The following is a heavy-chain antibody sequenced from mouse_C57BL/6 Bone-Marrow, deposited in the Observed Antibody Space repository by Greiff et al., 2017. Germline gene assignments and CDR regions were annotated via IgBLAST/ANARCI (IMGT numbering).Heavy chain of an antibody. Sequence: VKLQQSGAELVRPGTSVKVSCKASGYAFTNYLIEWVKQRPGQGLEWIGVINPGSGGTNYNEKFKGKATLTADKSSSTAYMQLSSLTSEDSAVXFCAMNLAVVALHWYFDVWGTGTTVTVSS. CDR1: GYAFTNYL. J-gene: IGHJ1*03. V-gene: IGHV1-54*01. CDR2: INPGSGGT. D-gene: IGHD1-1*01. CDR3: AMNLAVVALHWYFDV.